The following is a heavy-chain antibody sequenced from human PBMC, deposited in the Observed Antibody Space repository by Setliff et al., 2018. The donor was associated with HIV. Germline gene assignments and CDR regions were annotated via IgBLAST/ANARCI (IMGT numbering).Heavy chain of an antibody. Sequence: SETLSLTCSVSGGSISSITCYWSWIRQPAGKGLEWIGHIFNSGTTNYSPSFKSRVSMSVDTSKNQFSLKLTSVTAADTAVYYCAGEVSYYHGDGGRRWLDPWGPGMPVTVSS. J-gene: IGHJ5*02. CDR2: IFNSGTT. V-gene: IGHV4-61*09. D-gene: IGHD1-26*01. CDR3: AGEVSYYHGDGGRRWLDP. CDR1: GGSISSITCY.